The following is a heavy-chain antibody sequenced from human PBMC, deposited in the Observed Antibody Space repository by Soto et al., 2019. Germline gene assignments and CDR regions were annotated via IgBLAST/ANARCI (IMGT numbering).Heavy chain of an antibody. D-gene: IGHD2-2*01. V-gene: IGHV1-18*04. Sequence: ASVKVSCKASGYTFTSYGISWVRQAPGQGLEWMGWISAYNGNTNYAQKLQGRVTMTTDTSTSTAYMELRSLRSDDTAVYYCASGDIVVVTAAMGYYYYGMDVWGQGTTVPVYS. CDR3: ASGDIVVVTAAMGYYYYGMDV. CDR2: ISAYNGNT. J-gene: IGHJ6*02. CDR1: GYTFTSYG.